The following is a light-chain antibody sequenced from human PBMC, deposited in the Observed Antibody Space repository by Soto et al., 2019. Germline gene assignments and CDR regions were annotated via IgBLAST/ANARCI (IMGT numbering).Light chain of an antibody. CDR1: QSIGVW. Sequence: DIQMTQSRSTLSSFLGDRVTITFRASQSIGVWLAWYQQKPGKAPKLLIYDASNLQTGVPSRFSGSGSGTEFTLTISSLQTDDFATYYCQHYNSYSEAFGQGTKVDIK. V-gene: IGKV1-5*01. CDR3: QHYNSYSEA. J-gene: IGKJ1*01. CDR2: DAS.